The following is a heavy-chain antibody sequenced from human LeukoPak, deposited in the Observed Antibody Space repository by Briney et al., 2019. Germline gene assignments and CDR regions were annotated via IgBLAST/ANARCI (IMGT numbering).Heavy chain of an antibody. Sequence: GGSLRLSCAASGSTFSSYSMNWVRQAPGKGLEWVSSISSSSSYIYYADSVKGRFTISRDNAKNSLYLQMNNLRAEDTAVYYCARPYCSSTSCYLDAFDIWGQGTMVTVSS. D-gene: IGHD2-2*01. CDR3: ARPYCSSTSCYLDAFDI. CDR1: GSTFSSYS. J-gene: IGHJ3*02. CDR2: ISSSSSYI. V-gene: IGHV3-21*01.